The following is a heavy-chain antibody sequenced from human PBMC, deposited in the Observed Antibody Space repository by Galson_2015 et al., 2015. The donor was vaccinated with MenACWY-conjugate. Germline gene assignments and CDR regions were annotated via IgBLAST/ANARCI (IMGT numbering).Heavy chain of an antibody. Sequence: SLRLSCAASGFPFSDYSMNWVRQAPGKGLEWVGRIKSQTDGGKIDYAAPVKGRFTISRDDSKNTLYLQMNSLKIEDTAVYYCTTHKPDSWGGLLFHFYMDVWGKGTTVTVSS. CDR3: TTHKPDSWGGLLFHFYMDV. CDR2: IKSQTDGGKI. CDR1: GFPFSDYS. D-gene: IGHD2-21*01. J-gene: IGHJ6*03. V-gene: IGHV3-15*01.